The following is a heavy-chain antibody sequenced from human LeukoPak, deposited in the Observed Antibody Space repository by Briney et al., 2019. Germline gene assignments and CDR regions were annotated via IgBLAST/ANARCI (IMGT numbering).Heavy chain of an antibody. CDR2: ISAYNGNT. J-gene: IGHJ4*02. Sequence: ASVKVSCKASGYTFTSYGISWVRRAPGQGLEWMGWISAYNGNTNYAQKLQGRVTMTTDTSTSTAYMELRSLRSDDTAVYYCARDTVPVGYFDYWGQGTLVTVSS. CDR1: GYTFTSYG. D-gene: IGHD4-11*01. CDR3: ARDTVPVGYFDY. V-gene: IGHV1-18*01.